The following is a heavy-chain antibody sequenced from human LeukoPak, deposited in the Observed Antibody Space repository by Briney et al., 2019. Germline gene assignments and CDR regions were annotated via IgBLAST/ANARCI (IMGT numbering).Heavy chain of an antibody. CDR2: ISSSSSYI. CDR1: QFTFNNYA. V-gene: IGHV3-21*01. D-gene: IGHD3-10*01. CDR3: ARYGGGHWAFDI. Sequence: GGSLRLSCAASQFTFNNYAMNWVRQAPGKGLEWVSSISSSSSYIYYADSVKGRFTISRDNAKNSLYLQMNSLRAEDTAVYYCARYGGGHWAFDIWGQGTMVTVSS. J-gene: IGHJ3*02.